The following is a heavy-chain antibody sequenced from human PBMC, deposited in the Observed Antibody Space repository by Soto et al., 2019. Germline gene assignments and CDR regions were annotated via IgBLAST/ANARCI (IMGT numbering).Heavy chain of an antibody. J-gene: IGHJ3*01. V-gene: IGHV3-11*06. CDR3: ARHSKLGTGWFDAFDV. CDR1: GFNFSDSY. D-gene: IGHD6-19*01. Sequence: HVQLVESGGGSGKPGGSLRVSCVGSGFNFSDSYMSWVRQAPGKGLEWVAYISTLSTYTNYAESVRGRFTVSRDNAQRSLFLHMNSLRAEDTAVYFCARHSKLGTGWFDAFDVWGQGTMATVSS. CDR2: ISTLSTYT.